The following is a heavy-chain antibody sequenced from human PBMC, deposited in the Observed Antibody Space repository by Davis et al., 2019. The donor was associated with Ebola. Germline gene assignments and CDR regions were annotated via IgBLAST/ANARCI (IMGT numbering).Heavy chain of an antibody. V-gene: IGHV5-51*01. J-gene: IGHJ4*02. CDR3: AAEAGAMAMDY. D-gene: IGHD2-2*01. Sequence: SCKGSGYSSTSYLLGWVREMPGKGLEWMGIIYPGDSDTSYSSSFQGQVTISADKSISTAYLHWSSLKASDTAMYYCAAEAGAMAMDYWGQGTLVTVSS. CDR1: GYSSTSYL. CDR2: IYPGDSDT.